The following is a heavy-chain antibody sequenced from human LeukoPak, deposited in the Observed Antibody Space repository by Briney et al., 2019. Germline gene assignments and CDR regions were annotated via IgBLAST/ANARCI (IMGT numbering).Heavy chain of an antibody. Sequence: SVKVSCKASGDIFGSNGINWVRQAPGQGLEWMGRIVPSFGTIDYAQKFQGRVRIIADESTSTAYMELSSLRFEDTAMYYCARGEWYSDRSYYYGMDVWGQGTTVIVSS. J-gene: IGHJ6*02. CDR2: IVPSFGTI. D-gene: IGHD3-3*01. CDR1: GDIFGSNG. V-gene: IGHV1-69*13. CDR3: ARGEWYSDRSYYYGMDV.